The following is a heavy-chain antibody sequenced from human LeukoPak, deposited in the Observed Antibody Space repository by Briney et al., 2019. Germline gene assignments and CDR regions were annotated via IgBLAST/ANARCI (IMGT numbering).Heavy chain of an antibody. CDR3: AKRGSYVHYYMDV. V-gene: IGHV3-23*01. CDR2: ISGSGDTT. J-gene: IGHJ6*03. CDR1: AFTFSSHA. Sequence: GGSLRLSCAASAFTFSSHAMSWVRLAPGKGLEWVSTISGSGDTTYYADSVKGRFTISRDNSKNTLYLQMNSLRAEDTAVYYCAKRGSYVHYYMDVWGKGTTVTVSS. D-gene: IGHD1-26*01.